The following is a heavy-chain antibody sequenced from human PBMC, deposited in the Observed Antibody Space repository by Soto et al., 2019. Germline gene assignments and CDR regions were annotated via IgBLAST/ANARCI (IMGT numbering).Heavy chain of an antibody. Sequence: EVQLVESGGGLVKSGGSLTLSCVGSGFTFSSYSMNWVRQAPGKGLEWVSSIRNSDNYEYYADSVKGRFTISRDNAKSSLYLQMNSLRCEDTAIYYCARDRVRGALPQYGMDVWGQGTTVTVTS. CDR2: IRNSDNYE. CDR1: GFTFSSYS. V-gene: IGHV3-21*01. J-gene: IGHJ6*02. D-gene: IGHD3-10*01. CDR3: ARDRVRGALPQYGMDV.